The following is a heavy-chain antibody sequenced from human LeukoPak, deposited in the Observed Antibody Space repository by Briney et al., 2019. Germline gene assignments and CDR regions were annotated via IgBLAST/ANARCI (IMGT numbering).Heavy chain of an antibody. Sequence: NSSETLSLTCAVYGGSFSGYYWSWIRQPPGKGLEWIGEINHSGSTNYNPSLKSRVTISVDTSKNQFSLKLSSVTAADTAVYYCARFHLSGSYYATAGPYYFDYWGQGTLVTVSS. J-gene: IGHJ4*02. CDR1: GGSFSGYY. V-gene: IGHV4-34*01. CDR3: ARFHLSGSYYATAGPYYFDY. CDR2: INHSGST. D-gene: IGHD1-26*01.